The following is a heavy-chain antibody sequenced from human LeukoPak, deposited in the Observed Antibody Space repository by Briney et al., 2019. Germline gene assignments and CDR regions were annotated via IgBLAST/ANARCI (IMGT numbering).Heavy chain of an antibody. CDR3: ASTHGRGTSYYYYYGMDV. Sequence: QPGRSLRLSCAASGFTFSSYGMHWVRQAPGKGLEWVAVISYDGSNKYYADSVKGRFTISRDNSKNTLYLQMNSLRAEDTAVYYCASTHGRGTSYYYYYGMDVWGQGTTVTVSS. CDR2: ISYDGSNK. CDR1: GFTFSSYG. D-gene: IGHD1-1*01. J-gene: IGHJ6*02. V-gene: IGHV3-30*03.